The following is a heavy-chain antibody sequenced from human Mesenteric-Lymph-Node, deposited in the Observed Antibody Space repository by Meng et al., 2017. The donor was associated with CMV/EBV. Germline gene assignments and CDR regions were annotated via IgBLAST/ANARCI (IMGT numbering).Heavy chain of an antibody. CDR2: IKQDGGET. CDR3: ARKFGLVLPIDY. Sequence: GGSLRLSCAASGFTFRSYWMSWVRQGPGKGLEWVANIKQDGGETYYVDSVKGRFSISRDNAKNLLYLQMSSLRAEDTAVYYCARKFGLVLPIDYWGQGTLVTVSS. D-gene: IGHD3/OR15-3a*01. J-gene: IGHJ4*02. V-gene: IGHV3-7*01. CDR1: GFTFRSYW.